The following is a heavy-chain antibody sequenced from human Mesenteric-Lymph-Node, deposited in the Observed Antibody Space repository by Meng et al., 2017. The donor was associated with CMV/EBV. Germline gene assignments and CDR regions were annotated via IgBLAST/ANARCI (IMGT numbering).Heavy chain of an antibody. D-gene: IGHD6-13*01. Sequence: ASVKVSCKASGYTFTSYDINWVRQATGQGLEWMGWMNPNSGNTGYAQKFQGTVTMTRNTSITTAYMELSSLRSEDTAVYYCARDGYITDFTVSIAAPGGYYYYGMDVWGQGTTVTVSS. CDR3: ARDGYITDFTVSIAAPGGYYYYGMDV. CDR2: MNPNSGNT. V-gene: IGHV1-8*01. CDR1: GYTFTSYD. J-gene: IGHJ6*02.